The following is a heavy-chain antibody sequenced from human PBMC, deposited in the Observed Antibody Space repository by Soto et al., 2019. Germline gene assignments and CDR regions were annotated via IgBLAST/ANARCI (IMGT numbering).Heavy chain of an antibody. D-gene: IGHD3-22*01. V-gene: IGHV1-69*01. Sequence: QVQLVQSGAEVKKPGSSVKVSCKASGGTFNNNGVTWVRQAPGQGLEWMGGLIPIFGTASYAQTFQGRVRIFADESTSTAYMELTSLRSEDTAVYYCAIDLMHFDRSGYSSRRLFDPCGQGTLVTVSS. CDR3: AIDLMHFDRSGYSSRRLFDP. CDR1: GGTFNNNG. CDR2: LIPIFGTA. J-gene: IGHJ5*02.